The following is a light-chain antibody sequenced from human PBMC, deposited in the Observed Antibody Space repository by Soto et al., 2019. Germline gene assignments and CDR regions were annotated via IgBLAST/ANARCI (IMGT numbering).Light chain of an antibody. V-gene: IGKV1-33*01. Sequence: DTHMTQYPSAVSACGGGRVTNTYHASQDIDKYLNWYQQKPGKAPKLLIDDASNLETGVPSRFSGRGSGTHFTFSIASLQPEDTAIYYCQQYYDLPITFGQGIRLEIK. CDR1: QDIDKY. CDR2: DAS. J-gene: IGKJ5*01. CDR3: QQYYDLPIT.